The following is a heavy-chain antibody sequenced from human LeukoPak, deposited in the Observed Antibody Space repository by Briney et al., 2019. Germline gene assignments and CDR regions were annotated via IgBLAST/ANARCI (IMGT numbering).Heavy chain of an antibody. Sequence: GSLRLSCEVSGFPFTSYGMHWVRQAPGKGLEWVADIWYDGSNKYYADSVKGRFTISRDNSKNTVFLQMTSLRADDTAVYYCARAYSGYSSRGFDYWGQGTLVSVSS. CDR1: GFPFTSYG. D-gene: IGHD5-12*01. CDR2: IWYDGSNK. V-gene: IGHV3-33*01. CDR3: ARAYSGYSSRGFDY. J-gene: IGHJ4*02.